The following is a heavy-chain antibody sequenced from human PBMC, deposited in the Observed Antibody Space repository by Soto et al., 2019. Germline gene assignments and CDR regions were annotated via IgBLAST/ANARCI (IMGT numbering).Heavy chain of an antibody. D-gene: IGHD3-3*01. CDR2: IYYSGST. CDR3: ARHFYDFWSGSLQYYYYMDV. Sequence: PSETLSLTCTVSGGSISSYYWSWIRQPPGKGLEWIGYIYYSGSTNYNPSLKSRVTISVDTSKNQFSLKLSSVTAADTAVYYCARHFYDFWSGSLQYYYYMDVWGKGTTVTVSS. CDR1: GGSISSYY. J-gene: IGHJ6*03. V-gene: IGHV4-59*08.